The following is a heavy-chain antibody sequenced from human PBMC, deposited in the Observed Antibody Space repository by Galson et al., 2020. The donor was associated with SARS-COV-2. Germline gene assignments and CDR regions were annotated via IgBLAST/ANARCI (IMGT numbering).Heavy chain of an antibody. J-gene: IGHJ4*02. CDR1: GFTFSSYA. V-gene: IGHV3-30-3*01. CDR3: ARDTGTSHDY. D-gene: IGHD2-8*02. CDR2: ISYDGSNK. Sequence: TGGSLRLSCAASGFTFSSYAMHWVRQAPGKGLEWVAVISYDGSNKYYADSVKGRFTISRDNSKNTLYLQMNSLRAEDTAVYYCARDTGTSHDYWGQGTLVTVSS.